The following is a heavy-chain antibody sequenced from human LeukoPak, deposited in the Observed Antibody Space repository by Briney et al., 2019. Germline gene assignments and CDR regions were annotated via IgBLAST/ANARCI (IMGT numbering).Heavy chain of an antibody. D-gene: IGHD1-26*01. CDR2: ISGSGGST. V-gene: IGHV3-23*01. CDR1: GFTFSSYA. Sequence: SGGSLRLSCAASGFTFSSYAMSWVRQAPGKGLEWVSAISGSGGSTYYADSVKGRFTISRDNSKNTLYLQMNSLRAEDTALYYCAKEPYSGSQLLDYWGQGTLVTVSS. J-gene: IGHJ4*02. CDR3: AKEPYSGSQLLDY.